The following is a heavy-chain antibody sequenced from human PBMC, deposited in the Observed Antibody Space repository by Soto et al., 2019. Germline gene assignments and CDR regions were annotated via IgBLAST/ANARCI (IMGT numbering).Heavy chain of an antibody. Sequence: QVQLVQSGTEVKKPGASVKVSCKASGYTFTDYDINWVRQAPGQGLEWMGWVSPNSGNTVYAQKFQDRVTMTRDTSITPAYMELSDLRFEDTAMYYCARGRFYSETSTWFAFWGQGTPVTVSS. CDR2: VSPNSGNT. V-gene: IGHV1-8*01. CDR1: GYTFTDYD. J-gene: IGHJ5*01. CDR3: ARGRFYSETSTWFAF. D-gene: IGHD2-2*01.